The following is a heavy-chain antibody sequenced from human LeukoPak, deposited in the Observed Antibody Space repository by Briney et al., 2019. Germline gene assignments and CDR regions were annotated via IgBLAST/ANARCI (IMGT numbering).Heavy chain of an antibody. CDR3: VRGQLWSYYHDY. CDR2: ISGSGGST. V-gene: IGHV3-23*01. Sequence: AGGSLRLSCAASGFTFSSYAMSWVRQAPGKGLEWVSAISGSGGSTYYKDSVKGRFTISRDNSKNLLYLQMNSLRAEDTAVYYCVRGQLWSYYHDYWGQGTLVTVSS. J-gene: IGHJ4*02. D-gene: IGHD3-16*01. CDR1: GFTFSSYA.